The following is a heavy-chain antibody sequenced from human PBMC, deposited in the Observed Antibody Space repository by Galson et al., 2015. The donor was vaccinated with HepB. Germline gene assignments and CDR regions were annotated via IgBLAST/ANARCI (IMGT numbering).Heavy chain of an antibody. V-gene: IGHV4-34*01. J-gene: IGHJ3*02. CDR3: ARGRVSWLRFLEWLRTRDAFDI. CDR2: INHSGST. Sequence: ETLSLTCAVYGGSFSGYYWSWLRQPPGKGLGWIGEINHSGSTNYNPSLKSRVTLTVDTSKNQFSLKLSSVTAADSAVYYCARGRVSWLRFLEWLRTRDAFDIWGQGTMVTVSS. CDR1: GGSFSGYY. D-gene: IGHD3-3*01.